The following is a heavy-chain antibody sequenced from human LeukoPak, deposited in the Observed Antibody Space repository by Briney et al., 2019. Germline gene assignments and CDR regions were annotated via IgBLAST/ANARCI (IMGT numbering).Heavy chain of an antibody. J-gene: IGHJ4*02. CDR2: IYHSGST. D-gene: IGHD3-22*01. V-gene: IGHV4-38-2*01. CDR1: GYSIGSGYY. Sequence: PSETLSLTCAVSGYSIGSGYYWGWIRQPPGKGLEWVGSIYHSGSTYHNPSLKSRVTMPLDTSKNQFSLKLSSVTAADTVVYYCARHRLYDSTGYYYDFDYWGQGTLVTVSS. CDR3: ARHRLYDSTGYYYDFDY.